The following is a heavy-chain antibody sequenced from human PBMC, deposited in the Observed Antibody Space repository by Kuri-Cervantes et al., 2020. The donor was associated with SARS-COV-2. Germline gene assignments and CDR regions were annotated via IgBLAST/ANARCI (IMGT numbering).Heavy chain of an antibody. CDR1: GKSVSSGNYS. V-gene: IGHV4-31*11. Sequence: SETLSLTCAVSGKSVSSGNYSWSWIRQHPGKGLEWIGNIYYSGTTYYSPSLKSRVTISVDTSKNQFSLKVSSVTAADTAVYYCARDGDGYNSHFDHWGQGTLVTVSS. D-gene: IGHD5-24*01. J-gene: IGHJ4*02. CDR3: ARDGDGYNSHFDH. CDR2: IYYSGTT.